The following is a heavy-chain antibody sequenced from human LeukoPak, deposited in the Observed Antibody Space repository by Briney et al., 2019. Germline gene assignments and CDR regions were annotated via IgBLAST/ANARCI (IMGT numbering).Heavy chain of an antibody. CDR2: INHSGST. CDR3: ARGLVVVPAAREYNWFDP. CDR1: GGSFSGYY. J-gene: IGHJ5*02. D-gene: IGHD2-2*01. Sequence: SETLSLTCAVHGGSFSGYYWSWIRQPPGKGLEWIGEINHSGSTNYNPSLKSRVTISVDTSKNQFSLKLSSVTAADTAVYYCARGLVVVPAAREYNWFDPWGQGTLVTVSS. V-gene: IGHV4-34*01.